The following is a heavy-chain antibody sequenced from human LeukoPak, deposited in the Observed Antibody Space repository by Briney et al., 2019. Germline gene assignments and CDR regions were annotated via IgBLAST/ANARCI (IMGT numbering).Heavy chain of an antibody. Sequence: SVKVSCKASGGTFSSYAISWVRQAPGQGLEWMGGIIPIFGTANYAQKFQGRVTITADKSTSAAYMELSSLRSEDTAVYYCARVEDVAGTYYYYGMDVWGKGTTVTVSS. CDR2: IIPIFGTA. D-gene: IGHD6-19*01. V-gene: IGHV1-69*06. CDR3: ARVEDVAGTYYYYGMDV. J-gene: IGHJ6*04. CDR1: GGTFSSYA.